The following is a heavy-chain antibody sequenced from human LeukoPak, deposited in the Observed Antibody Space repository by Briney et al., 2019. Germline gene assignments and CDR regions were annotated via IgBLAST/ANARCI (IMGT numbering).Heavy chain of an antibody. D-gene: IGHD3-22*01. CDR1: GFTFSSYW. CDR3: ARDDSGPRNKYYYESTGFYSRPYYLDY. J-gene: IGHJ4*02. Sequence: PGGSLRLSCVASGFTFSSYWMHWVRQDPRKGLEWLANIKLDGSDQHYADSVKGRFTISRDNAKNLLFLQMDSLRAADTAVYYCARDDSGPRNKYYYESTGFYSRPYYLDYWGQGALVTVSS. CDR2: IKLDGSDQ. V-gene: IGHV3-7*01.